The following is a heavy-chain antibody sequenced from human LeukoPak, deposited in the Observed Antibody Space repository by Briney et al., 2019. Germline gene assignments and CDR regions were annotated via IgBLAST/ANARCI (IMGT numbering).Heavy chain of an antibody. CDR1: GFTFTSYW. J-gene: IGHJ4*02. Sequence: PGGSLRLSCAVFGFTFTSYWMSWVRQAPGKGLEWVANIKQDGSEKYYVDSVTGRFTISRDNAKNSLYLQMNSLRADDTAIYYCARETGWLQGFDFWGQGTLVTVSS. CDR3: ARETGWLQGFDF. V-gene: IGHV3-7*01. CDR2: IKQDGSEK. D-gene: IGHD5-24*01.